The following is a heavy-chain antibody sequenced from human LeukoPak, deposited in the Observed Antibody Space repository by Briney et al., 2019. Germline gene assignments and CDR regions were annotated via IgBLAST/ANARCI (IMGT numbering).Heavy chain of an antibody. Sequence: PSETLSLTCTVSGGSIRTYYWSWIRQPPGKGLDFIAWIYYSGNTKYNPSLKSRATISLDTSKNQLSLQLRSVTAADTAVYYCANFSVVAIINYDYHYLDVWGKGATVTVSS. CDR2: IYYSGNT. CDR1: GGSIRTYY. D-gene: IGHD3-3*01. V-gene: IGHV4-59*08. J-gene: IGHJ6*03. CDR3: ANFSVVAIINYDYHYLDV.